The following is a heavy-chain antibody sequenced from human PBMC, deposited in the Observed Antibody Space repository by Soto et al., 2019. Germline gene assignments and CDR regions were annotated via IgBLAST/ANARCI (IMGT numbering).Heavy chain of an antibody. Sequence: GASVKVSCKASGGTFSSYAISWVRQAPGQGLEWMGGVIPIFGTANYAQKFQGRVTITADESTSTAYMELRSLRSDDTAVYYCARVAAVAGTGYDYWGQGTLVTVSS. D-gene: IGHD6-19*01. CDR2: VIPIFGTA. J-gene: IGHJ4*02. CDR1: GGTFSSYA. V-gene: IGHV1-69*13. CDR3: ARVAAVAGTGYDY.